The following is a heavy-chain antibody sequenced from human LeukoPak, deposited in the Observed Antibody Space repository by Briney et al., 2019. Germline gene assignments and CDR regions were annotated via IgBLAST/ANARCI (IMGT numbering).Heavy chain of an antibody. V-gene: IGHV1-69*01. D-gene: IGHD6-13*01. CDR3: ARGERLVSYDAFDI. Sequence: GASVKVSCKASGGTFSSYAISWVRQAPGQGLEWMGGIIPIFGTANYAQKFQGRVTITADESTSTAYMELSSLRSEDTAVYYCARGERLVSYDAFDIWGQGTMVTVPS. CDR1: GGTFSSYA. CDR2: IIPIFGTA. J-gene: IGHJ3*02.